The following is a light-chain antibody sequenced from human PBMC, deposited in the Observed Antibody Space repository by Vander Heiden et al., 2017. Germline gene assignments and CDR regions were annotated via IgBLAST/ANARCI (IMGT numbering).Light chain of an antibody. CDR2: GAS. CDR1: QSVNSN. J-gene: IGKJ1*01. Sequence: EIVMTQSPATLSVSPGERATLSCRASQSVNSNLAWYKQKPGQAPRLLIYGASTRATAIPPRFSGSGYGTEFTLTISSLQSEDFAVYYCQQYDKWPPWTFGQGTKVEIK. V-gene: IGKV3-15*01. CDR3: QQYDKWPPWT.